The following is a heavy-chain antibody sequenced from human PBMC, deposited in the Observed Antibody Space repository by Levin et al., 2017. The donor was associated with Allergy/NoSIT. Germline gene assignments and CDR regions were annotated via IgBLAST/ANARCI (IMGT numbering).Heavy chain of an antibody. J-gene: IGHJ5*02. Sequence: SQTLSLTCTVSGGSISSSSYYWGWIRQPPGKGLEWIGSIYYSGSTYYNPSLKSRVTISVDTSKNQFSLKLSSVTAADTAVYYCARDEWLFEPTGVVRWFDPWGQGTLVTVSS. CDR2: IYYSGST. V-gene: IGHV4-39*07. D-gene: IGHD3-3*01. CDR1: GGSISSSSYY. CDR3: ARDEWLFEPTGVVRWFDP.